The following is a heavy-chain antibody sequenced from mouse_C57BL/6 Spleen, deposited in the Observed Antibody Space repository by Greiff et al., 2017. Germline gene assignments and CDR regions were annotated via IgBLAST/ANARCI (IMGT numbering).Heavy chain of an antibody. V-gene: IGHV1-59*01. CDR1: GYTFTSYW. Sequence: QVQLQQPGAELVRPGPSVKLSCKASGYTFTSYWMHWVKQRPGQGLEWIGVIDPSDSYTNYNQKFKGKATLTVDTSSSTAYMQLSSLTSEDSAVYYCARKVDGYLFDYWGQGTTLTVSS. D-gene: IGHD2-3*01. CDR2: IDPSDSYT. J-gene: IGHJ2*01. CDR3: ARKVDGYLFDY.